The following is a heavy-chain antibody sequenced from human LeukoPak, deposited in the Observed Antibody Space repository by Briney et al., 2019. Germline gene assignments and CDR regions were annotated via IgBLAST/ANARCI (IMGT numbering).Heavy chain of an antibody. CDR3: AKTGNPATGDY. J-gene: IGHJ4*02. CDR2: IYSGGST. D-gene: IGHD1-1*01. CDR1: GFTVNNNY. V-gene: IGHV3-53*01. Sequence: QTGGSLRLSCAASGFTVNNNYMSWVRQAPGKGLEWVSVIYSGGSTYYADSVKGRFTISRDNSKNTLYLHMNSLRAEDTAVYYCAKTGNPATGDYWGQGTLVTVSS.